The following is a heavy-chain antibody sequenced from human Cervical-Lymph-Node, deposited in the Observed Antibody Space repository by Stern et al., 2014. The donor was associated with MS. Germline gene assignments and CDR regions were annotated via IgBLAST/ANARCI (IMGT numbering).Heavy chain of an antibody. CDR1: GFPFSSCG. J-gene: IGHJ6*02. Sequence: VQLVQSGGGVVQPGRSLRLSCAASGFPFSSCGMHWVRQAPGKGREWVAVISYDGSNKYYPVSVKGRFTSSRDNSKNTLYLQMNSLRAEDTAVYYCAKGGGLDHWGYYGMDVWGQGTTVTVSS. CDR2: ISYDGSNK. CDR3: AKGGGLDHWGYYGMDV. V-gene: IGHV3-30*18. D-gene: IGHD2-15*01.